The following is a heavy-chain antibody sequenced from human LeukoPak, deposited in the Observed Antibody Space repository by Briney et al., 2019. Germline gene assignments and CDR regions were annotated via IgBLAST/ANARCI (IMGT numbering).Heavy chain of an antibody. CDR1: GFSFSSYW. CDR3: ARASPGVYYEIDY. Sequence: QPGGSLRLSCAASGFSFSSYWMHWVRQAPGKGLVWVSRINSDGSSTSYADSVKGRFTISRDNAKNTLYLQMNSLRAEDTAVYYCARASPGVYYEIDYWGQGTLVTVSS. D-gene: IGHD5/OR15-5a*01. J-gene: IGHJ4*02. CDR2: INSDGSST. V-gene: IGHV3-74*01.